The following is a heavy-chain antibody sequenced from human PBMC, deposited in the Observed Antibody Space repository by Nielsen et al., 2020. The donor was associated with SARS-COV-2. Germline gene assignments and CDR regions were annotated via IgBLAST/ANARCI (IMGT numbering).Heavy chain of an antibody. CDR1: GFTFSSYA. V-gene: IGHV3-64D*06. Sequence: GGSLRLSCSASGFTFSSYAMHWVRQAPGKGLEYVSAISSNGGSTYYADSVKGRFTISRDNSKNTLYLQMSSLRAEDTAVYYCVKDPTDSSSWSVGDYYYYYYGMDVWGQGTTVTVSS. J-gene: IGHJ6*02. D-gene: IGHD6-13*01. CDR2: ISSNGGST. CDR3: VKDPTDSSSWSVGDYYYYYYGMDV.